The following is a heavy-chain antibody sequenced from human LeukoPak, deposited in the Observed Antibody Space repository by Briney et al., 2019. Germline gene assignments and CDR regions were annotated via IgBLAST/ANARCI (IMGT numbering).Heavy chain of an antibody. CDR3: ARAQLWRYCGGDCYSVEGLDT. CDR1: GFTFSSYW. CDR2: IKSDGSIT. D-gene: IGHD2-21*02. J-gene: IGHJ3*02. Sequence: GGSLRLSCAASGFTFSSYWMHWVRQDPGKGLVWVSRIKSDGSITSYADSVKGRFTISRDNAKNTLYLQMNSLRAEDTAVYYCARAQLWRYCGGDCYSVEGLDTWGQGTMVTVSS. V-gene: IGHV3-74*01.